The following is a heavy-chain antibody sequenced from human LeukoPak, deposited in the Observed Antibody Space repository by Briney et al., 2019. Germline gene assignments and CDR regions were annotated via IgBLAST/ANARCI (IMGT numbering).Heavy chain of an antibody. D-gene: IGHD3-10*01. CDR3: AKNGPGLDYFDY. CDR1: GFTISTYW. V-gene: IGHV3-74*01. CDR2: MNSDGSDT. J-gene: IGHJ4*02. Sequence: PGGSLRLSCAASGFTISTYWMHWVRQAPGKGLVWVSRMNSDGSDTTYADSVKGRFTISRDNAKDTLYLQMNSLRAEDTAVYYCAKNGPGLDYFDYWGQGTLVTVSS.